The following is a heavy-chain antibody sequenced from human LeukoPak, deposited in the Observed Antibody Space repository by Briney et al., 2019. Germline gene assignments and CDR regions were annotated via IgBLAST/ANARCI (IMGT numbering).Heavy chain of an antibody. CDR2: ITHSGST. V-gene: IGHV4-34*01. Sequence: ASETLSLTCAVYGGSFSNYYWSWIRQPPGKGLEWIGGITHSGSTNYNPSLKSRVTISVDTSKNRFSLKLSSVTAADTAVYYCARDEDAFDLWGQGTMVSVSS. CDR1: GGSFSNYY. CDR3: ARDEDAFDL. J-gene: IGHJ3*01.